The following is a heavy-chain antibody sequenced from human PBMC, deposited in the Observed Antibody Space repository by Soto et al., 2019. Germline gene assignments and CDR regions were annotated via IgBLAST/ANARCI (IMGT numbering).Heavy chain of an antibody. CDR3: ARESHSSGYYSAFDI. J-gene: IGHJ3*02. Sequence: GGSLGLSCAAXGFTFSSYSMKWVRQAPGKGLEWVSSISSSSSYIYYADSVKGRFTISRDNAKNSLYLQMNSLRAEDTAVYYCARESHSSGYYSAFDIWGQGTMVTVSS. V-gene: IGHV3-21*01. D-gene: IGHD3-22*01. CDR2: ISSSSSYI. CDR1: GFTFSSYS.